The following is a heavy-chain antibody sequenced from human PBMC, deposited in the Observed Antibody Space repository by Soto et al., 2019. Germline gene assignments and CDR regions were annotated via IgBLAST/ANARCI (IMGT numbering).Heavy chain of an antibody. D-gene: IGHD3-16*01. CDR2: IYYSGST. CDR1: GGSITSGDYY. Sequence: QVQLQESGRGLVKPSQTLALPWTVSGGSITSGDYYWSWIRQPPGKLLEWIGYIYYSGSTYYNLSLECGVTLPVDTSKNQYSLKLSSVTAADTAVYYCASLYVMGNVDYWGQETLVTVSS. V-gene: IGHV4-30-4*01. J-gene: IGHJ4*02. CDR3: ASLYVMGNVDY.